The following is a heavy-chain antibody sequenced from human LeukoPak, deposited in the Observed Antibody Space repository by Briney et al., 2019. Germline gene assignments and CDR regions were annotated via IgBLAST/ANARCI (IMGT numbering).Heavy chain of an antibody. Sequence: PSQTLSLTCTVSGGSISSGGYYWSWIRQHPGRGLEWIGYIYYSGSTYYNPSLKSRVTISVDTSKNQFSLKLSSVTAADTAVYYCARGIAAAGPYFDYWGQGTLVTVSS. V-gene: IGHV4-31*03. CDR1: GGSISSGGYY. CDR2: IYYSGST. D-gene: IGHD6-13*01. CDR3: ARGIAAAGPYFDY. J-gene: IGHJ4*02.